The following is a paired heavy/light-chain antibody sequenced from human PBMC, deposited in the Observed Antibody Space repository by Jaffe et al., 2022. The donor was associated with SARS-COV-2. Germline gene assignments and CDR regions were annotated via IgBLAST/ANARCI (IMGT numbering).Heavy chain of an antibody. Sequence: QVQLVESGGGVVQPGRSLRLSCAASGFTFSSYGMHWVRQAPGKGLEWVAVISYDGSNKYYADSVKGRFTISRDNSKNTLYLQMNSLRAEDTAVYYCAKGGGETTWGYYYGMDVWGQGTTVTVSS. D-gene: IGHD7-27*01. J-gene: IGHJ6*02. CDR1: GFTFSSYG. CDR3: AKGGGETTWGYYYGMDV. V-gene: IGHV3-30*18. CDR2: ISYDGSNK.
Light chain of an antibody. V-gene: IGLV2-14*01. CDR1: SSDVGGYNY. Sequence: QSALTQPASVSGSPGQSITISCTGTSSDVGGYNYVSWYQQHPGKAPKLMIYEVSNRPSGVPDRFSGSKSGNTASLTISGLQAEDEADYYCSSYTSSSAHVFGTGTKVTVL. CDR2: EVS. J-gene: IGLJ1*01. CDR3: SSYTSSSAHV.